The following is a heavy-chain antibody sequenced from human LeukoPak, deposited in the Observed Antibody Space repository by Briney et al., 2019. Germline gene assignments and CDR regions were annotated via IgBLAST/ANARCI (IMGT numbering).Heavy chain of an antibody. Sequence: GASVKVSCKASGYTFTGYYMHWVRQAPGQGLEWMGWISAYNGNTNYAQKLQGRVTMTTDTSTSTAYMELRSLRSDDTAVYYCAREPVSTGTTFFDAFDIWGQGTMVTVSS. D-gene: IGHD1-1*01. J-gene: IGHJ3*02. V-gene: IGHV1-18*04. CDR3: AREPVSTGTTFFDAFDI. CDR2: ISAYNGNT. CDR1: GYTFTGYY.